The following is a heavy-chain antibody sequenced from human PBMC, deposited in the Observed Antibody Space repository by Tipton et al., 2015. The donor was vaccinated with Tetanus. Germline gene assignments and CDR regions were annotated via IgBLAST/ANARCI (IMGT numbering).Heavy chain of an antibody. Sequence: QMQLVQSGAEMKKPGASVKVSCTASGYTFTNYYIYWVRQAPGQGLEWMGWIDPNSGGTVYAQKFQGRVTMTRDTSISTAYMGLRSLRSDDTAVYYCARDRGDYIYYGMDVWGPGTTVTVS. CDR1: GYTFTNYY. D-gene: IGHD3-22*01. CDR2: IDPNSGGT. CDR3: ARDRGDYIYYGMDV. V-gene: IGHV1-2*02. J-gene: IGHJ6*02.